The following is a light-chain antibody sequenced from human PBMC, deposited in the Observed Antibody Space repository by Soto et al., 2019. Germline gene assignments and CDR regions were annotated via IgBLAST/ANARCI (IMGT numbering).Light chain of an antibody. V-gene: IGLV3-21*02. CDR2: AHS. Sequence: SYELTQPPSVSVAPGQTAKMPCGGNNIGTKSVHWYQQKPGQAPVLVVYAHSDRPSGIPERFSGSVSGNTSTLTIISVEAGDEADYYCQLWDSRTDHWVFGGGTSSPS. CDR1: NIGTKS. CDR3: QLWDSRTDHWV. J-gene: IGLJ3*02.